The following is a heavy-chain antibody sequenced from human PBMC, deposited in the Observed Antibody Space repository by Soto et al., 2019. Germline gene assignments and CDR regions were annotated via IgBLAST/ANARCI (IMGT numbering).Heavy chain of an antibody. CDR1: GGSIKSATYY. D-gene: IGHD6-6*01. Sequence: QVQLQESGPGLVKPSQTLSLTCTVSGGSIKSATYYWSWIRQHPGKGLEGIGYIYYSGSTFYNPSLKSRLTISVDTSKNQFSLKLSSVTAADTAVYYCARGRYSSSPHFDYWGQGTLVTVSS. CDR2: IYYSGST. CDR3: ARGRYSSSPHFDY. V-gene: IGHV4-31*03. J-gene: IGHJ4*02.